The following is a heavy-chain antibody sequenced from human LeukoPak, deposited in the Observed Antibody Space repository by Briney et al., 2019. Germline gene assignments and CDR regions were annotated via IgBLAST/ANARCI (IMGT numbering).Heavy chain of an antibody. V-gene: IGHV4-34*01. J-gene: IGHJ4*02. Sequence: SETLSLTCAVYGGSFSGYYWSWIRQPPGKGLEWIGEINHSGSTNYNPSLKSRVTISVDTSKNQFSLKLSSVTAADTAVYYCARGDETMTFDYWGQGTLVTVSS. CDR1: GGSFSGYY. CDR3: ARGDETMTFDY. CDR2: INHSGST.